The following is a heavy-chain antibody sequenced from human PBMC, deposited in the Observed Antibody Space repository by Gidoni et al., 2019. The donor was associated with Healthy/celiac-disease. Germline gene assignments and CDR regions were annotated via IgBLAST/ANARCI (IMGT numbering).Heavy chain of an antibody. V-gene: IGHV4-30-4*01. J-gene: IGHJ4*02. CDR2: IYYSGST. Sequence: QVQLQESGPGLVKPSQTLSLTCTVSGGSISSGVYYWSWIRQPPGKGLEWIGYIYYSGSTYYNPSLKSRVTISVDTSKNQFSLKLSSVTAADTAVYYCARGGSGYDFGKNQVYDYWGQGTLVTVSS. CDR1: GGSISSGVYY. CDR3: ARGGSGYDFGKNQVYDY. D-gene: IGHD5-12*01.